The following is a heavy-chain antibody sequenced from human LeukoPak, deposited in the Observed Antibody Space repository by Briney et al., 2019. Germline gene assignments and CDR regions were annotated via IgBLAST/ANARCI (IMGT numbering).Heavy chain of an antibody. CDR3: ARVAGRYYGSGSPDV. J-gene: IGHJ6*04. D-gene: IGHD3-10*01. Sequence: ASVKVSCKASGYTFTGYYMHWVRQAPGQGLEWMGWINPNSGGTNYAQKFQGWVTMTRDTSISTAYMELSRLRSEDTAVYYCARVAGRYYGSGSPDVWGKGTTVTVSS. CDR2: INPNSGGT. CDR1: GYTFTGYY. V-gene: IGHV1-2*04.